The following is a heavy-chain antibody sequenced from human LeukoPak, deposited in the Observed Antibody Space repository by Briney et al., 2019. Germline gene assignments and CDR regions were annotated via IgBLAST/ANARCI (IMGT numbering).Heavy chain of an antibody. CDR3: AKRDDYTMYGLDY. CDR1: GGSISSYY. Sequence: LSLTCTVSGGSISSYYWSWVRQAPGKGLEWVSGISWNSGSIGYADSVKGRFTISRDNAKNSLYLQMNSLRPEDTAVYYCAKRDDYTMYGLDYWGQGALVTVSS. J-gene: IGHJ4*02. V-gene: IGHV3-9*01. D-gene: IGHD3-10*02. CDR2: ISWNSGSI.